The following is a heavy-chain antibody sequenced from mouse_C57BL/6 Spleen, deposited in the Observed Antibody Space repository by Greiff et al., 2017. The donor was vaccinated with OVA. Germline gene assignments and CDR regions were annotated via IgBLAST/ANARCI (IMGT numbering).Heavy chain of an antibody. J-gene: IGHJ3*01. CDR1: GYSITSGYY. V-gene: IGHV3-6*01. CDR3: ARGGNYYGLAY. CDR2: ISYDGSN. Sequence: ESGPGLVKPSQSLSLTCSVTGYSITSGYYWNWIRQFPGNKLEWMGYISYDGSNNYNPSLKNRISITRDTSKNQFFLKLNAVTTEDTATYYCARGGNYYGLAYWGQGTLVTVSA. D-gene: IGHD1-1*01.